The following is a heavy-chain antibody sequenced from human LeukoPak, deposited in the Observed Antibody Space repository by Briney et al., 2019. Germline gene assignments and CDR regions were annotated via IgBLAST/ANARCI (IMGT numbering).Heavy chain of an antibody. Sequence: GRSLRLSCTASGFTFGDYAMSWFRQAPGKGLEWVGFIRSKAYGGTTEYAASVKGRFTISRDDSKSIAYLQMNNLKTEDTAVYYCTRDRLSSSSWSSTFDYWGQGTLVTVSS. CDR2: IRSKAYGGTT. CDR1: GFTFGDYA. J-gene: IGHJ4*02. V-gene: IGHV3-49*03. D-gene: IGHD6-13*01. CDR3: TRDRLSSSSWSSTFDY.